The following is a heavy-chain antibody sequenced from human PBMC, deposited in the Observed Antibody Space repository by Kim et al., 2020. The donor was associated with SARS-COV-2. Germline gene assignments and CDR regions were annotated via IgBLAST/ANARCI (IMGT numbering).Heavy chain of an antibody. CDR2: SGST. CDR3: ASPGYFDY. V-gene: IGHV4-34*01. J-gene: IGHJ4*02. Sequence: SGSTNYNPSLKSRVTISVDTSKTQFSLKLSSVTAADTAVYYCASPGYFDYWGQGTLVTVSS.